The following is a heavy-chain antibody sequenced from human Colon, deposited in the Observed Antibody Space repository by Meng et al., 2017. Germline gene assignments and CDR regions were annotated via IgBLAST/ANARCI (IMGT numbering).Heavy chain of an antibody. CDR2: VYHRGDT. CDR1: GDSISSDIW. Sequence: QVRRQEWGPGLVKPSGPLSLTCTVSGDSISSDIWWSWVRQPPGKGLEWIGEVYHRGDTNYNPSLKSRVVISVDRSKNQFSLNLSSVTAADMAVYYCGRDQGRQLINHWGQGTLVTVSS. J-gene: IGHJ4*02. D-gene: IGHD1-1*01. CDR3: GRDQGRQLINH. V-gene: IGHV4-4*02.